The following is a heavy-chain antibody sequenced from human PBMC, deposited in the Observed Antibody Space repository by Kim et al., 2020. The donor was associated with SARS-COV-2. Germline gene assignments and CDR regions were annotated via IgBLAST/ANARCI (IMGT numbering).Heavy chain of an antibody. J-gene: IGHJ4*02. CDR3: ATRYPKIAAREY. CDR2: IYSGGST. V-gene: IGHV3-53*01. Sequence: GGSLRLSCAASGFTVSSNYMSWVRQAPGKGLEWVSVIYSGGSTYYADSVKGRFTISRDNSKNTLYLQMNSLRAEDTAVYYCATRYPKIAAREYWGQGTLVTVSS. D-gene: IGHD6-6*01. CDR1: GFTVSSNY.